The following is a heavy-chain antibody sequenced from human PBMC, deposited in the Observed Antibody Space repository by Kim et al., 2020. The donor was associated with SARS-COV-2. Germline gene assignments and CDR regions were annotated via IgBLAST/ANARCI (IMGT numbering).Heavy chain of an antibody. CDR2: ISGDSVWK. D-gene: IGHD2-15*01. Sequence: GGSLRLSCAASGFIFSTCSMNWVRQTPGKGLEWVSSISGDSVWKHYAGSLQGRFTVSRANAKNSLYLQMNSLRAEDTAVYYCAGCSGGACIQSSPPDLWGQGTLVTVSS. CDR1: GFIFSTCS. J-gene: IGHJ4*02. CDR3: AGCSGGACIQSSPPDL. V-gene: IGHV3-21*01.